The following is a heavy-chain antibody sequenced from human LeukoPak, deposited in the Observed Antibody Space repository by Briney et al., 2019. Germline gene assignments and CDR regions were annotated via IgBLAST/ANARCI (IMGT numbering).Heavy chain of an antibody. J-gene: IGHJ4*02. CDR3: ARNDAKMVTVDY. V-gene: IGHV4-59*05. D-gene: IGHD2-21*02. Sequence: SETLSLTCTVSGGSINSYYWSWIRQPPGKGPEWIGSIHYGANTYRNPSLKSRVTISMDTSKNHFSLSLSSVTAADTAVYYCARNDAKMVTVDYWGQGTLVTVSS. CDR2: IHYGANT. CDR1: GGSINSYY.